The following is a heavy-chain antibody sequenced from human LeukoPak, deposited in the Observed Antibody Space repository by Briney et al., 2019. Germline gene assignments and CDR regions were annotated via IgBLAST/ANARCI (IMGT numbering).Heavy chain of an antibody. J-gene: IGHJ6*03. Sequence: ASVKVSCEASGYTFTGYYMHWVRQAPGQGLEWMGRINPNSGGTNYAQKFQGRVTMTRDTSISTAYMELSRLRSDDTAVYYCARSYGDYGNYYYYMDVWGKGTTVTVSS. CDR3: ARSYGDYGNYYYYMDV. V-gene: IGHV1-2*06. D-gene: IGHD4-17*01. CDR2: INPNSGGT. CDR1: GYTFTGYY.